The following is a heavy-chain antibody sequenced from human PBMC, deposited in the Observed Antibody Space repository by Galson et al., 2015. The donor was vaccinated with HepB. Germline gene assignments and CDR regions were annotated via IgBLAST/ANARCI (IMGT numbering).Heavy chain of an antibody. D-gene: IGHD2-8*01. CDR1: GGTFSSYA. CDR3: ARDRGYCTNGVCYTSYYYYGMDV. CDR2: IIPIFGIA. Sequence: SVKVSCKASGGTFSSYAISWVRQAPGQGLEWMGGIIPIFGIANYAQKFQGRVTITADESTSTAYMELSSLRSEDTAVYYCARDRGYCTNGVCYTSYYYYGMDVWGQGTTVTVSS. J-gene: IGHJ6*02. V-gene: IGHV1-69*13.